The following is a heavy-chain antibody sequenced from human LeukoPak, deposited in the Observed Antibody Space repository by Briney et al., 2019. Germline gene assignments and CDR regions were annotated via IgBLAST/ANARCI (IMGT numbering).Heavy chain of an antibody. Sequence: ASVKVSFKASGYTFTSYDINWVRQATGQGLEWMGWMNPNSGNTGYAQKFQGRVTMTRNTSISTAYMELSSLRSEDTAVYYCARAGPATTPPDYWGQGTLVTVSS. CDR2: MNPNSGNT. J-gene: IGHJ4*02. D-gene: IGHD5-12*01. V-gene: IGHV1-8*01. CDR1: GYTFTSYD. CDR3: ARAGPATTPPDY.